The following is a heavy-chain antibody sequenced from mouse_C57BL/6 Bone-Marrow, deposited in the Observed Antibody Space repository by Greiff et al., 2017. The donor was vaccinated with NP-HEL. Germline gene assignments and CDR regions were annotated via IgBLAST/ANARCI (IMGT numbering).Heavy chain of an antibody. V-gene: IGHV5-4*01. D-gene: IGHD1-1*01. Sequence: EVQGVESGGGLVKPGGSLKLSCAASGFTFSSYAMSWVRQTPEKRLEWVATISDGGSYTYYPDNVKGRFTITRDNAKNNLYLQMSHLTSEDTAMYYCARDLTYYSGSSPYYWHRGTALAVSS. CDR1: GFTFSSYA. J-gene: IGHJ2*01. CDR2: ISDGGSYT. CDR3: ARDLTYYSGSSPYY.